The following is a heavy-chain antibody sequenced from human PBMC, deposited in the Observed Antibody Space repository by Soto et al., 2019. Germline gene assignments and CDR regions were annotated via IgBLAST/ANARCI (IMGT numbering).Heavy chain of an antibody. CDR3: AILYSGYDIDADY. CDR1: GFTFSGSA. V-gene: IGHV3-23*01. J-gene: IGHJ4*02. CDR2: ISGSGGST. D-gene: IGHD5-12*01. Sequence: GETLKISCAASGFTFSGSAMHWVRQASGKGLEWVSAISGSGGSTYYADSVKGRFTISRDNSKNTLYLQMNSLRAEDTAVYYCAILYSGYDIDADYWGQGTLVTVSS.